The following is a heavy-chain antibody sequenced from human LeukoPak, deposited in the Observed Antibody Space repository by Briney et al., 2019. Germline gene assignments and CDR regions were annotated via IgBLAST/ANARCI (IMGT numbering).Heavy chain of an antibody. D-gene: IGHD3-9*01. CDR1: GGSISSYY. V-gene: IGHV4-59*01. J-gene: IGHJ4*02. CDR3: ARNGYFDWRLDS. Sequence: SETLSLTCTVSGGSISSYYWSWIRQPPGKGLEWIGYIYYNGSTNYNPSLKSRVTISADTSKNQFSLKLSSVTAADTAVYYCARNGYFDWRLDSWGQGTLVTVSS. CDR2: IYYNGST.